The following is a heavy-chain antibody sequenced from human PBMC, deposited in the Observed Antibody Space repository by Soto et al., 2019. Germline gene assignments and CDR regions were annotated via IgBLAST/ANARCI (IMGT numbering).Heavy chain of an antibody. CDR2: IKQDGSET. D-gene: IGHD2-15*01. V-gene: IGHV3-7*01. Sequence: PGGSLRLSCAASGLTLSRSWMTWVRQAPGKGLEWVANIKQDGSETYYVDSVKGRFTISRDNAKNSLYLQMNSLRAEDTAVYYCAREMAALNYFDYWGQGTLVTVSS. CDR1: GLTLSRSW. J-gene: IGHJ4*02. CDR3: AREMAALNYFDY.